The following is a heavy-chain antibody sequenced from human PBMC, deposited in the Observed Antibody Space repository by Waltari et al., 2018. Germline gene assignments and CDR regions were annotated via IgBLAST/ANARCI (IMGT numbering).Heavy chain of an antibody. V-gene: IGHV3-30*01. D-gene: IGHD2-2*02. Sequence: QVQMVESGGGVVQPGRSLRLSCAASGFTFSSYSIHWVRQAPGKGLEWVALMSYDGSSKYYADSVKGRFTVSRDNSKNTVYLQLNSLRVEDTAVYYCAREDICRSTTCYTLGYWGLGTLVTVSS. CDR3: AREDICRSTTCYTLGY. J-gene: IGHJ4*02. CDR1: GFTFSSYS. CDR2: MSYDGSSK.